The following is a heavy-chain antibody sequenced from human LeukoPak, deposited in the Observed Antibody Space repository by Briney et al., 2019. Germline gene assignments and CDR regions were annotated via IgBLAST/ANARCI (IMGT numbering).Heavy chain of an antibody. D-gene: IGHD2-15*01. V-gene: IGHV3-23*01. J-gene: IGHJ4*02. CDR3: AKGFIGYCSGGRCSTFDY. CDR2: ISATGGST. Sequence: GGSLRLSCAASGFTFSSYAMSWVRQAPGKGLEWVSSISATGGSTYYADSVKGRFTISRDDSKNTLYLQMSSLRAEDTAVYYCAKGFIGYCSGGRCSTFDYWGQGTLVTVSS. CDR1: GFTFSSYA.